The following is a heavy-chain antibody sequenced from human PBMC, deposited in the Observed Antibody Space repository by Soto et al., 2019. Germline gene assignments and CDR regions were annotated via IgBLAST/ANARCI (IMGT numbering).Heavy chain of an antibody. CDR2: IGTAGDT. D-gene: IGHD4-17*01. CDR1: GFTFSSYA. Sequence: EVQLLESGGDLVQPGRSLRLSCAASGFTFSSYAMTWVRQAPGKGLEWVSAIGTAGDTKYAVSVKGRFTISRDNSKNTLFLQMNSLRAEDTALYYCGKDWRCDHWGQGTLVTVSS. V-gene: IGHV3-23*01. CDR3: GKDWRCDH. J-gene: IGHJ4*02.